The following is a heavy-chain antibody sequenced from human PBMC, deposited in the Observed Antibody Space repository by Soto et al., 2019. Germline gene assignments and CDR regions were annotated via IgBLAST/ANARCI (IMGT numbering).Heavy chain of an antibody. CDR2: INQDGSEK. CDR3: SRGLGWLDLRVTHYYVSSDLDYGIDV. CDR1: GFTFSSYW. D-gene: IGHD3-22*01. J-gene: IGHJ6*02. V-gene: IGHV3-7*01. Sequence: EVRLVESGGGLVQPGGSLTLSCAASGFTFSSYWMTWVRQAPGKGLEWVANINQDGSEKYYMDSMKGRFTISRDNAKKSLLLQLNSLRAEVTAVYYCSRGLGWLDLRVTHYYVSSDLDYGIDVWGQGTTVTVSS.